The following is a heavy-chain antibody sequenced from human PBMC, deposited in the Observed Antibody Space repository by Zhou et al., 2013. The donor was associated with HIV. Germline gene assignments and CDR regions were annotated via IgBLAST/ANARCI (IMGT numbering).Heavy chain of an antibody. CDR1: GGSISDAY. V-gene: IGHV4-4*07. J-gene: IGHJ6*03. CDR3: ARGPPMDTAMAYYYYYYMDV. D-gene: IGHD5-18*01. Sequence: QVQLQESGPGLVKPSETLSLTCTVSGGSISDAYWNWIRQPAGKGLEWIGRMYSSGSTSHNPSLESRVTMSVDTSRNQFSLKLTSVTAADTAVYYCARGPPMDTAMAYYYYYYMDVWGKGTTVTVSS. CDR2: MYSSGST.